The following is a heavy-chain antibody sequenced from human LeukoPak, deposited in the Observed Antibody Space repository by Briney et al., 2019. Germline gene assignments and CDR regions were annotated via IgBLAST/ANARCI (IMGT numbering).Heavy chain of an antibody. CDR3: AREYCTNGVCYKRFDY. CDR2: ISSNGGST. D-gene: IGHD2-8*01. V-gene: IGHV3-64*01. J-gene: IGHJ4*02. Sequence: AGGSLRLSCAASESIVSSNYMTWVRQAPGKGLEYVSDISSNGGSTYHTNSVKGRFTSSTDNTTDTLDLHMGSYGAEDIDDCYSAREYCTNGVCYKRFDYWGQGTLVTVSS. CDR1: ESIVSSNY.